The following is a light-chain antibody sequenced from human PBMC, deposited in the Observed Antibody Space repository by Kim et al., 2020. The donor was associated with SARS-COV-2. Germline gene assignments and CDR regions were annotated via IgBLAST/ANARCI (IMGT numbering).Light chain of an antibody. CDR1: QSISNN. J-gene: IGKJ4*01. CDR2: DAS. Sequence: EIVLTQSPATLSLSPGERATLSCRASQSISNNFLAWYQQKPGQAPRLLIYDASSRATGIPARFSGSGSGTDFTLTISSLEPEDFAVYYCQQRSAWPLTFGGGTKVDIK. CDR3: QQRSAWPLT. V-gene: IGKV3-11*01.